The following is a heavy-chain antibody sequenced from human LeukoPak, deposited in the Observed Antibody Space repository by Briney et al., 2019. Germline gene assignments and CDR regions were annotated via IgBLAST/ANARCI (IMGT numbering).Heavy chain of an antibody. J-gene: IGHJ3*02. V-gene: IGHV3-9*01. CDR1: GFTFDDYA. Sequence: SLRLSCAASGFTFDDYAMHWVRQAPGKGLEWVSGISWNSGSIGYADSVKGRFTISRDNAQNSLYLQMNSLRAEDTAVYYCARGLYCSGTSCAFDIWGQGTMVTVSS. CDR2: ISWNSGSI. D-gene: IGHD2-2*01. CDR3: ARGLYCSGTSCAFDI.